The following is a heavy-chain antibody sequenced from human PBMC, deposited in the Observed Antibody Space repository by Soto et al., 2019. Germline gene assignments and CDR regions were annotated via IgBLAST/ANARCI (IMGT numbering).Heavy chain of an antibody. Sequence: EVQLMESGGGLVQPGGSLRLSCAASGFSFGASWMAWVRQAPGKGLEWVADIKQDGSEKNYVDSVKGRVTITRENGKNAIYLQMNRPRAKDSAVYYCASESYSAAIDYRGLGTLVLVAS. D-gene: IGHD6-25*01. CDR3: ASESYSAAIDY. CDR1: GFSFGASW. CDR2: IKQDGSEK. J-gene: IGHJ4*02. V-gene: IGHV3-7*01.